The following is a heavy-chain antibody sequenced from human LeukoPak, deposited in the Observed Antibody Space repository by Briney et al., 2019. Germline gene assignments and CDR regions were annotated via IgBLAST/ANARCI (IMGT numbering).Heavy chain of an antibody. Sequence: PSETLSLTCTVSGGSISSYYWSWIRQPPGKGLEWIGYIYYSGSTNYNPSLESRVTISVDTSKNQFSRNLSSVTAADTAVYYCASLSSGWYFDYWGQGTLVTVSS. V-gene: IGHV4-59*01. CDR1: GGSISSYY. J-gene: IGHJ4*02. CDR3: ASLSSGWYFDY. CDR2: IYYSGST. D-gene: IGHD6-19*01.